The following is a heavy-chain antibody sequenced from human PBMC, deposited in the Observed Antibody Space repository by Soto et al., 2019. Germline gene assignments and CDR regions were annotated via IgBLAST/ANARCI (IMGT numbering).Heavy chain of an antibody. CDR2: LTSGGGST. CDR3: ARVRYSTSSEFEH. CDR1: GFTFSSYW. V-gene: IGHV3-23*01. Sequence: PGGSLRLSCAASGFTFSSYWMSWVRQAPGKGLEWVSDLTSGGGSTYYVDSVKGRFTISRDNSKNTLYLQMNSLRAEDTAVYYCARVRYSTSSEFEHWGQGTLVTVSS. D-gene: IGHD6-6*01. J-gene: IGHJ4*02.